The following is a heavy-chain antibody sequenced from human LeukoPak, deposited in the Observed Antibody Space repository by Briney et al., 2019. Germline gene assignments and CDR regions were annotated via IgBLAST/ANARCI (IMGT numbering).Heavy chain of an antibody. J-gene: IGHJ5*02. CDR1: GFTFSSYS. CDR2: ISSASNTI. Sequence: GESLRLSCAASGFTFSSYSMNWVRQAPGKGLEWVSYISSASNTIYYAGSVKGRFTISRDSAKNSLYLQMNSLRAEDTAMYYCARDGWFGDYNWFDPWGQGTLVTVSS. D-gene: IGHD3-10*01. V-gene: IGHV3-48*01. CDR3: ARDGWFGDYNWFDP.